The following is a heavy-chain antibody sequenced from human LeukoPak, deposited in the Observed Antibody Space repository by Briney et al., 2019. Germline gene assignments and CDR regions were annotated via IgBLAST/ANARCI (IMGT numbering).Heavy chain of an antibody. V-gene: IGHV1-8*01. D-gene: IGHD6-13*01. J-gene: IGHJ4*02. Sequence: ASVKVSCKASGYTFTSYDINWVRQATGQGLEWMGWMNPNSGNTGYAQKFQGRVTMTRNTSISTAYMELSSLRSEDTAVYYCARCRRVSSPVDYWGQGTLVTVSS. CDR3: ARCRRVSSPVDY. CDR1: GYTFTSYD. CDR2: MNPNSGNT.